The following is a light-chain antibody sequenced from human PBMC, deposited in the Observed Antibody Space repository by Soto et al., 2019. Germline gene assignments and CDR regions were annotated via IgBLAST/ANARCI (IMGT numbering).Light chain of an antibody. Sequence: EIVMTQSPATLSVSPGERVTLSCRASQSVSSNLAWYQQKPGQAPRLLIYGASTRATGIPVRFSGRGSGTEFTLTISSLQSEDFAVYYCQQYNDRRTFGQGTKGDI. V-gene: IGKV3-15*01. CDR3: QQYNDRRT. CDR2: GAS. J-gene: IGKJ1*01. CDR1: QSVSSN.